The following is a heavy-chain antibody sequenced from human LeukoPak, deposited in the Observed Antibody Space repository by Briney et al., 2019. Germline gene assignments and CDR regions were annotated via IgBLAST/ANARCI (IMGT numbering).Heavy chain of an antibody. D-gene: IGHD2-8*01. V-gene: IGHV1-2*06. J-gene: IGHJ4*02. CDR3: ATVNGEYYFDY. Sequence: ASVKVSCKASGYTFTGYYMHWVRQAPGQGLEWMGRINPNSGGTNYAQKFQGRVTMTEDTSTDTAYMELSSLRSEDTAVYYCATVNGEYYFDYWGQGTLVTVSS. CDR1: GYTFTGYY. CDR2: INPNSGGT.